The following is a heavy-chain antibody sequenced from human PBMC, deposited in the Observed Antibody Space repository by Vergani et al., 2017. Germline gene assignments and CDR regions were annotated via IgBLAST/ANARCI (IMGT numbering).Heavy chain of an antibody. Sequence: QVQLQESGPGLVKPSETLSLTCTVSGDSVISTDYHWVWIRQPPGKGLVWIGSMDYSGSTSYNPSLESRISISFETPKNQFSLRLTSVTAAATAVYYCASKRGACRAAYCHSYDFWGPGTLVGVSS. V-gene: IGHV4-39*01. J-gene: IGHJ4*02. D-gene: IGHD2-15*01. CDR1: GDSVISTDYH. CDR2: MDYSGST. CDR3: ASKRGACRAAYCHSYDF.